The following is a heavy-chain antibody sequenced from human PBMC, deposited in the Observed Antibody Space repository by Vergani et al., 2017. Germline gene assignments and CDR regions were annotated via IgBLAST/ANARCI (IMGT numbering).Heavy chain of an antibody. J-gene: IGHJ6*02. V-gene: IGHV2-70*15. D-gene: IGHD2/OR15-2a*01. CDR2: IDWDDDK. Sequence: QVTLRESDPALVKPTQTLTLTCTFSGFSLSTSGMCVNWIRQPPGKALEWLARIDWDDDKYYSTSLKTRLTISKDTSKNQVVLIMTNMDPVDTATYYCARNRNRYYGMDVWGQGAMVTVSS. CDR3: ARNRNRYYGMDV. CDR1: GFSLSTSGMC.